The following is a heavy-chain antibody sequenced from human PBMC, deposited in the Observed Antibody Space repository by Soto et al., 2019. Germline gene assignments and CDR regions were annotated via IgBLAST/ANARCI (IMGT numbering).Heavy chain of an antibody. CDR3: ARDSSFDDSSGYLDY. CDR2: IKQDGSEK. J-gene: IGHJ4*02. D-gene: IGHD3-22*01. V-gene: IGHV3-7*01. Sequence: PVGSLRLSCAASGFTFSSYWMSCVRQAPGKGLEWVANIKQDGSEKYYVDSVKGRFTISRDNAKNSLYLQMNSLRAEDTAVYYCARDSSFDDSSGYLDYWGQGNLVTGS. CDR1: GFTFSSYW.